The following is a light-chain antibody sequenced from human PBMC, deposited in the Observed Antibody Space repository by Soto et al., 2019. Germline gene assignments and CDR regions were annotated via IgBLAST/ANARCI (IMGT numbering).Light chain of an antibody. CDR1: QTISSY. CDR2: AAS. J-gene: IGKJ2*01. V-gene: IGKV1-39*01. Sequence: DIQMTQSPSSLSASVGDRVTMTCRASQTISSYLNWYQQKPGKAPKLLIYAASSLQSGGPSRFSGSGSGTDLPLTISRLQSEDFATYYCQQSHSIPYTFGRGTKLEIK. CDR3: QQSHSIPYT.